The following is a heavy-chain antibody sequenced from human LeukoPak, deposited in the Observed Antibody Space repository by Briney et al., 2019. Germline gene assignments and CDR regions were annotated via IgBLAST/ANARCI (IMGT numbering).Heavy chain of an antibody. D-gene: IGHD3-22*01. CDR3: ARDSRTYYYDSSGYWDD. Sequence: ASVKVSCKASGYTFTSYGISWVRQAPGQGLEWMGWISAYNGNTNYAQKLQDRVTMTTDTSTSTAYMDLRSLRSDDTAVYYCARDSRTYYYDSSGYWDDWGQGTLVTVSS. V-gene: IGHV1-18*01. J-gene: IGHJ4*02. CDR2: ISAYNGNT. CDR1: GYTFTSYG.